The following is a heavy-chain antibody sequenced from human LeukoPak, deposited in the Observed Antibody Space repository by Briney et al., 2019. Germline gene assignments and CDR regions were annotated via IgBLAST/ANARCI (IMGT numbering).Heavy chain of an antibody. CDR2: ISSNGGST. Sequence: PGGSLRLSCAASGFTFSSYTMHWVRQAPGKGLEYVSAISSNGGSTYYANSVKGRFTISRDNSKNTLYLQMGSLRAEDMAVYYCARSPRWDRPYFDYWGQGTLVTVS. J-gene: IGHJ4*02. D-gene: IGHD1-26*01. CDR3: ARSPRWDRPYFDY. V-gene: IGHV3-64*01. CDR1: GFTFSSYT.